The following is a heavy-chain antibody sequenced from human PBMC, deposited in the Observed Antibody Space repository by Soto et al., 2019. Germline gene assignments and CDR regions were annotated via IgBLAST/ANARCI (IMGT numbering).Heavy chain of an antibody. Sequence: SVKVSCKASGGTFSSYAISWVRQAPGQGLEWMGGIIPIFGTANYAQKFQGRVTITADESTSTAYMELSSLRSEDTAVYYCARIRGVVPYYYYGMDVWGQGTTVTVS. J-gene: IGHJ6*02. D-gene: IGHD3-3*01. CDR2: IIPIFGTA. CDR3: ARIRGVVPYYYYGMDV. CDR1: GGTFSSYA. V-gene: IGHV1-69*13.